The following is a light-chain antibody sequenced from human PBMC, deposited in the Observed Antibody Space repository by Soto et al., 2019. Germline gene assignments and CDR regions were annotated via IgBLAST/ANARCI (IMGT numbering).Light chain of an antibody. J-gene: IGKJ3*01. CDR1: QTIGNY. Sequence: DIQMTQSPSSLSAYVGDRVTITCRASQTIGNYLIWYQQKPGKAPNLLIYDASTLQSGVPSRFSGSGSGTDFTLTINSLQPEDFATYYCQQSDSIPLTFGPGTKVDIK. CDR2: DAS. V-gene: IGKV1-39*01. CDR3: QQSDSIPLT.